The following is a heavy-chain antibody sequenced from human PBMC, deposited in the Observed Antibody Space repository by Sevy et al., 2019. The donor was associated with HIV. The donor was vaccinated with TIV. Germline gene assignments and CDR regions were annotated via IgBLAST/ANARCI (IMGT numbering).Heavy chain of an antibody. Sequence: GSLRLSCAASGFTFSSYSMNWVRQAPGKGLEWVSSISSSSSYIYYADSVKGRFTNSRDNAKNSLYLQMNSLRAEDTAVYYCARGRGGYSGYDYFDYWGQGTLVTVSS. D-gene: IGHD5-12*01. V-gene: IGHV3-21*01. CDR1: GFTFSSYS. J-gene: IGHJ4*02. CDR3: ARGRGGYSGYDYFDY. CDR2: ISSSSSYI.